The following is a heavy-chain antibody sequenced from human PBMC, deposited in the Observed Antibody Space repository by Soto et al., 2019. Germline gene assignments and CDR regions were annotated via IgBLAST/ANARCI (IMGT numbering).Heavy chain of an antibody. CDR3: AKLGSGYYTGLYFDY. CDR1: GFSFRDYY. J-gene: IGHJ4*02. Sequence: VYLVESGGGLVKPGGSLRLSCVASGFSFRDYYMIWIRQAPGKGLEWVAHMKKDGSEKYYVDSVKGRFSVSRDNSKNSLYLQMDSLRAEDTAVYYCAKLGSGYYTGLYFDYWGQGTLVTVSS. D-gene: IGHD3-3*01. CDR2: MKKDGSEK. V-gene: IGHV3-7*03.